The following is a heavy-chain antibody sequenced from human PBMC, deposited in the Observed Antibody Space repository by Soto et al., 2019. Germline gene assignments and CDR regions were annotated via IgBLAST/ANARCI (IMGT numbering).Heavy chain of an antibody. J-gene: IGHJ4*02. D-gene: IGHD3-22*01. V-gene: IGHV4-30-2*01. CDR1: GGSISSGGYS. CDR2: IYHSGST. CDR3: ARVRYYDSSGPLDY. Sequence: PSETLSLTCAVSGGSISSGGYSWSWIRQPPGKGLEWIGYIYHSGSTYYNPSLKSRVTISVDRSKNQFSLKLSSVTAADTAVYYCARVRYYDSSGPLDYWGQGTLVTVSS.